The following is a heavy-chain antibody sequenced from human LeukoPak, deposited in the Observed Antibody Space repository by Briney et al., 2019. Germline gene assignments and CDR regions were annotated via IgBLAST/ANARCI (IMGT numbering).Heavy chain of an antibody. J-gene: IGHJ3*02. Sequence: GGSLRLSCAASGFTFSSYGMHWVRQAPGKGLEWVAVISYDGSNKYYADSVKGRFTISRDNSKNTLYLQMNSLRAEDTAVYYCAKGIGSSNAFDIWGQGTMATVSS. CDR3: AKGIGSSNAFDI. V-gene: IGHV3-30*18. CDR2: ISYDGSNK. D-gene: IGHD1-26*01. CDR1: GFTFSSYG.